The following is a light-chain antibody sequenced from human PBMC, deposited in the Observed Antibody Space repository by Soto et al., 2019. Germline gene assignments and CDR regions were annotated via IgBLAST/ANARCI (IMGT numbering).Light chain of an antibody. CDR2: GAS. CDR3: QQLKSDWYA. Sequence: DIQLTQSPSFLSASVGDRVTITCRASQGISTYLAWYLQRPGKAPKLLIYGASTLQSGVPSRFSGSGSGTEFTLTISSLQPEDFGTDYCQQLKSDWYAFGQGTKLEIK. J-gene: IGKJ2*01. V-gene: IGKV1-9*01. CDR1: QGISTY.